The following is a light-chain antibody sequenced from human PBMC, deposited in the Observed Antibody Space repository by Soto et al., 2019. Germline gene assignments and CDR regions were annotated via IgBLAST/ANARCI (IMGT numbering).Light chain of an antibody. J-gene: IGKJ2*01. V-gene: IGKV1-9*01. Sequence: DIQLTQSPSFLSASVGDRVTITCRASQGISSDLAWYRQKPGKAPEVLIYPASTLQSGVPSRFSGTGSGTEFTLTVSSLQPEDFATYYCQQVNRYPRNFGQGTKVDI. CDR3: QQVNRYPRN. CDR1: QGISSD. CDR2: PAS.